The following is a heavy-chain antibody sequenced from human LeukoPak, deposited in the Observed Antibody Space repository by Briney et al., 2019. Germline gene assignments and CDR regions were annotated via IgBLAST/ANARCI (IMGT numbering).Heavy chain of an antibody. J-gene: IGHJ4*02. CDR3: ASSIYYYDSSGYFD. V-gene: IGHV4-38-2*02. CDR2: IYHSGST. CDR1: GYSISSDYY. Sequence: SETLSLTCTVSGYSISSDYYWGWIRQPPGKGLEWIGSIYHSGSTYYNPSLKSRVTISVDTSKNQFSLKLSSVTAADTAVYYCASSIYYYDSSGYFDWGQGTLVTVSS. D-gene: IGHD3-22*01.